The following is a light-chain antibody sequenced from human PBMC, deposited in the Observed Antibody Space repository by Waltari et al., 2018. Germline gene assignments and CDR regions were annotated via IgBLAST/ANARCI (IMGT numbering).Light chain of an antibody. J-gene: IGLJ2*01. CDR3: AAWDDSLNGS. CDR2: SNN. Sequence: QSVLTQPPSASGTPGQRVPISGSGSSSNIGGNTVNWYQQLPGTAPKLLIYSNNQRPSGVPDRFSGSKSGTSASLAISGLQSEDEADYYCAAWDDSLNGSFGGGTKLTVL. CDR1: SSNIGGNT. V-gene: IGLV1-44*01.